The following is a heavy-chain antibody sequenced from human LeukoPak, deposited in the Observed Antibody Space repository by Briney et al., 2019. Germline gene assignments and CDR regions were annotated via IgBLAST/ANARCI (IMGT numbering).Heavy chain of an antibody. V-gene: IGHV3-23*01. CDR2: ISGSGGST. D-gene: IGHD6-19*01. CDR3: AKDYKGGKIAVAGLIDY. J-gene: IGHJ4*02. Sequence: GGSLRLSCAASGFTFSSYWMSWVRQAPGKGLEWVSAISGSGGSTYYADSVKGRFTISRDNSKNTLYLQMNSLRAEDTAVYYCAKDYKGGKIAVAGLIDYWGQGTLVTVSS. CDR1: GFTFSSYW.